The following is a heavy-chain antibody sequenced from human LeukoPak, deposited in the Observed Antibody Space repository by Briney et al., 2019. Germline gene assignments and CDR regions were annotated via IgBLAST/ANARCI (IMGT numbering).Heavy chain of an antibody. CDR3: ARRRYCSSATCAIGGMDV. J-gene: IGHJ6*02. V-gene: IGHV4-59*08. CDR1: GGSISNYH. Sequence: SETLSLTCTVSGGSISNYHWNWIRQPPGKGLEWIGYIYYSGYTSYNPSLKSRATISVDTSKNQFSLRLTSVTAADTAEYYCARRRYCSSATCAIGGMDVWGQGTTVIVSS. D-gene: IGHD2-2*01. CDR2: IYYSGYT.